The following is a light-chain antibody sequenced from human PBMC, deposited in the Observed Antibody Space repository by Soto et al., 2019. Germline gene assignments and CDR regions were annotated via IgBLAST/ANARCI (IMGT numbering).Light chain of an antibody. Sequence: VLTQSPGTLSLSPGERATISCRASQSISSSSLAWYQHTPGQAPRLLIYGASSRATGIPHRFSGSGSGTDFTLTISRLEPEDCGVYYCQQSGGSPPYTFGQGTRLEIK. V-gene: IGKV3-20*01. J-gene: IGKJ2*01. CDR2: GAS. CDR3: QQSGGSPPYT. CDR1: QSISSSS.